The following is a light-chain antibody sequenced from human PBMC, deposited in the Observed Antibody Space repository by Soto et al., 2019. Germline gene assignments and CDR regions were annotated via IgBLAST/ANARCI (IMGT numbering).Light chain of an antibody. CDR2: SNN. V-gene: IGLV1-44*01. CDR3: AARDDSLNAWV. J-gene: IGLJ3*02. CDR1: SSNIGSNT. Sequence: QSVLTQPPSASGTPGQRVTISCSGSSSNIGSNTVNWYQQLPGTAPKLLISSNNQRPSGVPDRFSGSKSGTSASLAISGLQSEDEADCYCAARDDSLNAWVFGGGTKLTVL.